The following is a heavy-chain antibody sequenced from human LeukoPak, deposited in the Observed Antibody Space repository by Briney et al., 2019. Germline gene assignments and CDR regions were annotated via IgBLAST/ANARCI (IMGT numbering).Heavy chain of an antibody. D-gene: IGHD6-19*01. J-gene: IGHJ6*02. Sequence: SETLSLTCTVSGGSISSYYWSWIRQPPGKGLEWIGYIYYSGSTNYNPSLKSRVTISVDTSKNQFSLKLSSVTAADTAVYYCAREGIAVAGRGSYYYYGMDVWGQGTTVTASS. CDR3: AREGIAVAGRGSYYYYGMDV. CDR2: IYYSGST. V-gene: IGHV4-59*01. CDR1: GGSISSYY.